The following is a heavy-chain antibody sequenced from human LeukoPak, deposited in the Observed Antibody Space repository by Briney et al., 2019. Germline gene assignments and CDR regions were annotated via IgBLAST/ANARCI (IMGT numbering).Heavy chain of an antibody. Sequence: GGSLRLSCAASGFTVSNNYMSWVRQAPGKGLEGVSAIYSGGSTFFADSVKGRFNISRDNSKNTLYLQMNSLRTEGTAVYYCASGLRGYGIWGQGTRVTVSS. V-gene: IGHV3-53*01. J-gene: IGHJ3*02. CDR1: GFTVSNNY. CDR3: ASGLRGYGI. CDR2: IYSGGST. D-gene: IGHD2-15*01.